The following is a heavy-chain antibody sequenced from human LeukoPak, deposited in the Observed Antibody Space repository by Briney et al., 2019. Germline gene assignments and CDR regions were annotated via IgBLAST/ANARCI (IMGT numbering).Heavy chain of an antibody. CDR3: ARASGDCGGDCLTFDY. J-gene: IGHJ4*02. CDR1: GYTFTSYD. CDR2: MNPNSGNT. V-gene: IGHV1-8*01. D-gene: IGHD2-21*02. Sequence: GASVKVSCKASGYTFTSYDINWVRQATGQGLEWMGWMNPNSGNTGYAQKFQGRVTMTRNTSISTAYMELSSLRSEDTAVYYCARASGDCGGDCLTFDYWGQGTLVTVSS.